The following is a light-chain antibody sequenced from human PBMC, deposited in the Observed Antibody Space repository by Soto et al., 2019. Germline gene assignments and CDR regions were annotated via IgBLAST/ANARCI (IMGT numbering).Light chain of an antibody. CDR3: CSYAGSNNYV. J-gene: IGLJ1*01. CDR2: DVT. CDR1: SSDVGGYKY. Sequence: QSALTQPRSVSGSPGQSVTISCTGTSSDVGGYKYVSWYQQHPGKAPKLMIYDVTKRPSGVPDRFSGSKSGNTASLTVSGLQAEDEADYYCCSYAGSNNYVFGTGTKVTVL. V-gene: IGLV2-11*01.